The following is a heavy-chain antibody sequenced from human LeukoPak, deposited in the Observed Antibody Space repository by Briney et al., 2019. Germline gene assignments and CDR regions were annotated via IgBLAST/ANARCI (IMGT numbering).Heavy chain of an antibody. CDR1: GFTFSSYS. D-gene: IGHD3-10*01. J-gene: IGHJ4*02. CDR2: ISGSGGST. Sequence: GGSLRLSCAASGFTFSSYSMNWVRQAPGKGLEWVSAISGSGGSTYYADSVKGRFTISRDNSKNTLYLQVNSLRAEDTAVYYCAKDGLGIDYWGQGTLVTVSS. V-gene: IGHV3-23*01. CDR3: AKDGLGIDY.